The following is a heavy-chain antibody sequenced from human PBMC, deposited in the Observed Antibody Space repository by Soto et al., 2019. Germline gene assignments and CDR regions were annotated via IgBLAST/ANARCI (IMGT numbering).Heavy chain of an antibody. Sequence: QVQLVQSGAEVKKPGASVKVSCKASGYTFTSYDVNWVRQATGQGLEWMGWMSPNNGNTGYEQNFQGRVTMTRDTSIGTAYMQLRSLTSEDTAVYYCARGIEAGMDVWGQGTTVTVSS. CDR3: ARGIEAGMDV. V-gene: IGHV1-8*01. CDR1: GYTFTSYD. D-gene: IGHD6-13*01. CDR2: MSPNNGNT. J-gene: IGHJ6*02.